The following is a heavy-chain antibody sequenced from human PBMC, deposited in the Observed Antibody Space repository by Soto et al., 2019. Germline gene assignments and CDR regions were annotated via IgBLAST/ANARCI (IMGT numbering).Heavy chain of an antibody. Sequence: ASETLSLTCTVSGGFVNSDTHSWSWIRQTPGKRLEWIGFIYSGGSTKNPSLRSRVTMSVDTSKNQFSLKLRSVIVADTAVYHCARFVRSCSATTCSTRADVWGQGITVTVSS. CDR1: GGFVNSDTHS. D-gene: IGHD2-2*01. CDR3: ARFVRSCSATTCSTRADV. V-gene: IGHV4-61*01. CDR2: IYSGGST. J-gene: IGHJ6*02.